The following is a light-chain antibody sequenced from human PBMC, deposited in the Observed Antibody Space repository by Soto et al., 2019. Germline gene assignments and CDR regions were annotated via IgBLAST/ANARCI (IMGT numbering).Light chain of an antibody. CDR3: QYYGKSLLT. CDR1: QSISTSS. J-gene: IGKJ1*01. V-gene: IGKV3-20*01. CDR2: GAF. Sequence: LTHTPSTQSCAGKESSSRRSRSSQSISTSSLAWYRQKPGQAPRLLIYGAFNRATGIPDRFSGGGSGTDFTLTITRLEPDDFAVYYWQYYGKSLLTFGQGTKVDIK.